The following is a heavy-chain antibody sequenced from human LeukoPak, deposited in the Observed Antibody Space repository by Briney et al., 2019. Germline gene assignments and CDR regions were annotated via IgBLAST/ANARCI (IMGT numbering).Heavy chain of an antibody. D-gene: IGHD2-2*01. V-gene: IGHV1-46*01. CDR2: INQNGDSA. CDR1: GHTFSNYY. CDR3: AREDSSTSCYGY. J-gene: IGHJ4*02. Sequence: ASVKVSCKASGHTFSNYYMHWVRQAPGQGLEWMGLINQNGDSASYTQKFQGRVTMTRDTSTSTVYMELSSLRSEDTAVYYCAREDSSTSCYGYWGQGTLVTVSS.